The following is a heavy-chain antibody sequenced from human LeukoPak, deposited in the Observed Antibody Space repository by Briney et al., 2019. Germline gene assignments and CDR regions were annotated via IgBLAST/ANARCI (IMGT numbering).Heavy chain of an antibody. J-gene: IGHJ4*02. CDR3: ARTLYPYYLDY. CDR2: VYYSGST. Sequence: SETLSLTCTVSGGSVSDDIYYWSWIRQPPGKGLEWIGYVYYSGSTNYNPSLRSRITISVDTSENQFSLKLSSVTAADMAVYFCARTLYPYYLDYWGQGTLVTVSS. CDR1: GGSVSDDIYY. V-gene: IGHV4-61*01. D-gene: IGHD2-2*01.